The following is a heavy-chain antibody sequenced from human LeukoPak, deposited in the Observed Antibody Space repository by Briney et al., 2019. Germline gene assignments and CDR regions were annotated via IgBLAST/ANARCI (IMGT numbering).Heavy chain of an antibody. Sequence: GGSLSLSCAASGFTASSNYMSWFRQAPGKGLEGVPVIHTDGNTYYADSVKGRFTISRDNSKNTLYLQMNSLRAEDTAVYYCAKAVGYSSSWYRPGSDYWGQGTLVTVSS. V-gene: IGHV3-53*01. D-gene: IGHD6-13*01. CDR2: IHTDGNT. J-gene: IGHJ4*02. CDR1: GFTASSNY. CDR3: AKAVGYSSSWYRPGSDY.